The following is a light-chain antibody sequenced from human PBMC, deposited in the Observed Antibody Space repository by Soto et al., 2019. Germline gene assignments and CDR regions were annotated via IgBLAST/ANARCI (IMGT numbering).Light chain of an antibody. V-gene: IGKV3-20*01. CDR2: GAS. CDR1: QSVSSSY. CDR3: QQYGSSGT. Sequence: EIVLTQSPGTLSLSPGERATLSCRASQSVSSSYLAWYQQKPGQAPRLLIYGASSRATGIPDRFSGSGSGTDFTLTISRLEPEDFTVYYCQQYGSSGTFGQGTKGKIK. J-gene: IGKJ1*01.